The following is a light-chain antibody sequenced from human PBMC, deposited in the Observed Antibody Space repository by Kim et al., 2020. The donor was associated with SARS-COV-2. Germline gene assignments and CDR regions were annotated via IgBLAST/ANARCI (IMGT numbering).Light chain of an antibody. V-gene: IGLV1-44*01. CDR2: SNM. J-gene: IGLJ1*01. Sequence: TFCGSGCPTNIGSNAVNWYQQLPGTAPKLLIYSNMQRPSGVPDRFSACKSGTSASLVISGLQLDDEADYYCVAWDDSLNGAVFGSGTKVTVL. CDR3: VAWDDSLNGAV. CDR1: PTNIGSNA.